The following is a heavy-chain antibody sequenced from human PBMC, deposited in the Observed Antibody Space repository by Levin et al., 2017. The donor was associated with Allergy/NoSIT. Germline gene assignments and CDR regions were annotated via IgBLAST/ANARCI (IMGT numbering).Heavy chain of an antibody. V-gene: IGHV3-48*02. CDR3: ARGLWPQGDYFDY. J-gene: IGHJ4*02. CDR1: GFTFSSYS. Sequence: GESLKISCAASGFTFSSYSMNWVRQAPGKGLEWVSYISSSSSTIYYADSVKGRFTISRDNAKNSLYLQMNSLRDEDTAVYYCARGLWPQGDYFDYWGQGTLVTVSS. D-gene: IGHD5-18*01. CDR2: ISSSSSTI.